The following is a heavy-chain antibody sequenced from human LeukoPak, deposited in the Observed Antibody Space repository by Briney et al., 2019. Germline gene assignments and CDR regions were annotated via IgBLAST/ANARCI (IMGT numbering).Heavy chain of an antibody. Sequence: ASVKVSCKASGYTFTCYYMHWVRQAPGQGLEWMGRINPNSGGTNYAQKFQGRVTMTRDTSISTAYMELSRLRSDDTAVYYCARGSVVAANNWFDPWGQGTLVTVSS. CDR3: ARGSVVAANNWFDP. CDR2: INPNSGGT. D-gene: IGHD2-15*01. V-gene: IGHV1-2*06. J-gene: IGHJ5*02. CDR1: GYTFTCYY.